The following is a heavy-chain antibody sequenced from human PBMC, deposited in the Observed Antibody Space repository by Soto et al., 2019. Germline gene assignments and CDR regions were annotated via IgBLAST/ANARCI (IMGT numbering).Heavy chain of an antibody. Sequence: EVQLSESGGRLGQPAGSLRLSCAASRFTFSHYAMTWVLQAPGKGLQWVSGISRSVGGTYYADSVKGRFPISSDQSKDILFPTMNSLRAEDTAINSCSRVNWRYCSGYRCALASEDLQYWAQGPLSTVSS. D-gene: IGHD2-15*01. J-gene: IGHJ1*01. CDR3: SRVNWRYCSGYRCALASEDLQY. CDR2: ISRSVGGT. V-gene: IGHV3-23*01. CDR1: RFTFSHYA.